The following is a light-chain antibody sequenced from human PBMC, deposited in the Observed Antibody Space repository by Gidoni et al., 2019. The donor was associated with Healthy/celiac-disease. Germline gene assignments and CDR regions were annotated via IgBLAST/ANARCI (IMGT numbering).Light chain of an antibody. J-gene: IGKJ5*01. CDR2: AAS. V-gene: IGKV3-11*01. Sequence: EIVLTQSPATLSLSPGERDTLSCRASQSVSSYLAWYQQKPGQAPRLLIYAASNMATGIPASFRRSGSRTDFTLTISILEPEDFAVYYCQQRSNWPPIPFGQGTRLEIK. CDR3: QQRSNWPPIP. CDR1: QSVSSY.